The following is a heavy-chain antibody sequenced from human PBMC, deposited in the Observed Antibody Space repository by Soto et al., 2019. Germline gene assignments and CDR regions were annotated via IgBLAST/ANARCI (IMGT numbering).Heavy chain of an antibody. CDR3: ARVPGP. V-gene: IGHV4-30-2*01. Sequence: SETLSLTSAVSGGSISSGGYSWSWIRQPPGKGLEWIGYIYHSGSTYYNPSLKSRVTISVDRSKNQFSLKLSSVTAADTAVYYCARVPGPWGQGTLVTVSS. J-gene: IGHJ5*02. D-gene: IGHD3-10*01. CDR2: IYHSGST. CDR1: GGSISSGGYS.